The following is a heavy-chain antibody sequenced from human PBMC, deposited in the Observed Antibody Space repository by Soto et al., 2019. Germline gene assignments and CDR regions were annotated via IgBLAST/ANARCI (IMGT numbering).Heavy chain of an antibody. CDR1: AFTFGDYA. V-gene: IGHV3-9*01. CDR2: ISWNSGNI. Sequence: EVQLVESGGGLVQPGRSLRLSCAASAFTFGDYAMHWVRQAPEKGLEWVSCISWNSGNIVYVDSVEGRFTISRDNAKNSLYLQMNSLRPEDTAFYYCAKGSTTSCFAHFDFWGQGARVTVSS. D-gene: IGHD2-2*01. CDR3: AKGSTTSCFAHFDF. J-gene: IGHJ4*02.